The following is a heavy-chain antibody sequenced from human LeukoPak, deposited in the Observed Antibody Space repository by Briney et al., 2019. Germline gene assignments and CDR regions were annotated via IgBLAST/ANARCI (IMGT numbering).Heavy chain of an antibody. V-gene: IGHV3-7*04. CDR3: ARSQLGAFDI. D-gene: IGHD2-2*01. Sequence: AESLRLSCAASGFTFSSYWMSWVRQGPGKGLEWVANIKQDGSEKYYVDSVKGRFTISRDNAKNSLYLQMNSLRAEDTAVYYCARSQLGAFDIWGQGTMVTVSS. CDR2: IKQDGSEK. CDR1: GFTFSSYW. J-gene: IGHJ3*02.